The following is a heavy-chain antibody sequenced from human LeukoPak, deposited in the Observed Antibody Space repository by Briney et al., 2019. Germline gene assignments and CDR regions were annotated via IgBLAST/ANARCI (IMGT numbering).Heavy chain of an antibody. Sequence: GASVKVSCKASGGTFSSYAISWVRQAPGQGLEWMGRIIPILGIANYAQKFQGRVTITADKSTSTAYMELSSLRSEDTAVYYCARVGTNCGGDCHPWGQGTLVTVSS. CDR1: GGTFSSYA. CDR3: ARVGTNCGGDCHP. J-gene: IGHJ5*02. V-gene: IGHV1-69*04. D-gene: IGHD2-21*02. CDR2: IIPILGIA.